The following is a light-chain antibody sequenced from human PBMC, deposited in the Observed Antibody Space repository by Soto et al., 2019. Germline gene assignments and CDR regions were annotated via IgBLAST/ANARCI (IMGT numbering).Light chain of an antibody. V-gene: IGLV1-40*01. Sequence: QSVLTQPPSVSAAPGQKDTNSCTGSNSNIGAGYDVHWYQQLPVTSPKLLISGNSNRLSAVPDRFSGSNSGPSASLAITGLQAEDEADYYCQSYDSKLSNYVFGTGTKVTVL. J-gene: IGLJ1*01. CDR3: QSYDSKLSNYV. CDR1: NSNIGAGYD. CDR2: GNS.